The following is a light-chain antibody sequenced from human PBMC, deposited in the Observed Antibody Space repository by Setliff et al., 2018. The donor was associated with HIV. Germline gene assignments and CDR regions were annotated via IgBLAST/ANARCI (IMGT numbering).Light chain of an antibody. Sequence: QSALTQPPSASGTPGQRVTISCSGSSSNIRTNTVHWYQHLPGTAPKLLIYNTNKRPSGVPDRFSGSKPGNSASLAISGLQSEDEADYYCAAWHDSLTGYVFGTGTKVTVL. CDR1: SSNIRTNT. V-gene: IGLV1-44*01. J-gene: IGLJ1*01. CDR2: NTN. CDR3: AAWHDSLTGYV.